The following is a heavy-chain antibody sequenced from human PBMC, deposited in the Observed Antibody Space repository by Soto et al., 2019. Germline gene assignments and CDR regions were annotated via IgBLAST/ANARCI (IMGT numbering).Heavy chain of an antibody. CDR2: INPSGGST. CDR3: ARAARGASLYNWNPRI. D-gene: IGHD1-20*01. J-gene: IGHJ3*02. V-gene: IGHV1-46*03. CDR1: GYTFTSYY. Sequence: ASVKVSCKASGYTFTSYYMHWVRQALGPGLEWMGIINPSGGSTSYAQKSQGRVTMTRDTSTSTVYMELSSLRSEDTAVYYCARAARGASLYNWNPRIWGQGTMVTVSS.